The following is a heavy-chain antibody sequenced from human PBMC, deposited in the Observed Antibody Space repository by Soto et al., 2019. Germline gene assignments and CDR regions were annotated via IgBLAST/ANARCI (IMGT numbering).Heavy chain of an antibody. CDR1: GFTFSSYS. J-gene: IGHJ4*02. D-gene: IGHD3-22*01. Sequence: EVQLVESGGSLVKPGGSLRLSCAASGFTFSSYSMNWVRQAPGKGLEWVSSISSSSSYIYYADSVKGRFTISRDNAKSSLYLQMNSLRAEDTAVYYCASHPRDSSGYWYYFDYWGQGTLVTVSS. V-gene: IGHV3-21*01. CDR2: ISSSSSYI. CDR3: ASHPRDSSGYWYYFDY.